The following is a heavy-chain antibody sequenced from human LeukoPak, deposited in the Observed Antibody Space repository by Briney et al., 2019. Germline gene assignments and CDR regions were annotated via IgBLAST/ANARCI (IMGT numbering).Heavy chain of an antibody. D-gene: IGHD2-2*01. V-gene: IGHV1-8*01. CDR3: ARATSQIADYYYYYTDV. J-gene: IGHJ6*03. CDR1: GYAFTSYD. CDR2: MNPNSGNT. Sequence: ASVKVSCKASGYAFTSYDINWVRQATGQRLEWMGWMNPNSGNTGYAQKFQGRVTMTSITSISTAYMELSSLRSEDTAVYFCARATSQIADYYYYYTDVWGKGTTVTVSS.